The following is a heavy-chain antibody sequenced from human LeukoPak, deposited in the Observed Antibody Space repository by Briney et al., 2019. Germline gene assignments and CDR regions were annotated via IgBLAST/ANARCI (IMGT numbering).Heavy chain of an antibody. CDR2: ISSSSSYI. D-gene: IGHD3-22*01. V-gene: IGHV3-21*01. J-gene: IGHJ6*02. CDR3: ARGSYDSSGYQPYYYGMDV. Sequence: PGGSLRLSCAASGFTFSSYSMNWVRQAPGKGLEWVSSISSSSSYIYYADSVKGRFTIPRDNAKNSLYLQMNSLRAEDTAVYYCARGSYDSSGYQPYYYGMDVWGQGTTVTVSS. CDR1: GFTFSSYS.